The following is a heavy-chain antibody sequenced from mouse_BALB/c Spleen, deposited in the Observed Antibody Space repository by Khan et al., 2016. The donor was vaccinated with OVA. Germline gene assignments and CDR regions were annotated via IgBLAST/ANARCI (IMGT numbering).Heavy chain of an antibody. CDR3: ARENYYGSSCYAMDY. V-gene: IGHV1S41*01. CDR2: IGPGSGSS. Sequence: DLVKPGASVKLSCKASGYTFTSYWINWIKQRPGQGLEWIGRIGPGSGSSYYNEMFKGKATLTVDTSSTTAYIQLSSLSSEDSAVYCCARENYYGSSCYAMDYWGQGTSVTVSS. J-gene: IGHJ4*01. D-gene: IGHD1-1*01. CDR1: GYTFTSYW.